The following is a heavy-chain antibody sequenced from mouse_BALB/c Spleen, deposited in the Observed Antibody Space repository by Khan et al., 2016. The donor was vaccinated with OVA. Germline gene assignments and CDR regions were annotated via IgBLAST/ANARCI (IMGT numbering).Heavy chain of an antibody. J-gene: IGHJ4*01. V-gene: IGHV1-81*01. CDR2: IYPGSGNT. CDR3: AKSFYGSSYAMDD. D-gene: IGHD1-3*01. CDR1: GYTFTDYD. Sequence: QVQLQQSGPELVKPGASVKMSCKTSGYTFTDYDIRWVKQRTGQGLEWIGGIYPGSGNTNYTEKFKGKATLSADKSSNTAYMQLSSLTSEDSAVYFCAKSFYGSSYAMDDWGQGTAVTVSS.